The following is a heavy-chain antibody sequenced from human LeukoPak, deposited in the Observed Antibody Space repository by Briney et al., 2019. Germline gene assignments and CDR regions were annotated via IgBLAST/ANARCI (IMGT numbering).Heavy chain of an antibody. V-gene: IGHV4-59*01. Sequence: SETLSLTCTVSGGSLSSYYWSWIRQPPGKGLEWIGYIYYSGSTNYHPSLTSRVTISVDTSKNQFSLKLGSVTAADRAVYYCARGGGSSGWFDRWGQGTLVTVSS. CDR2: IYYSGST. D-gene: IGHD6-6*01. CDR3: ARGGGSSGWFDR. CDR1: GGSLSSYY. J-gene: IGHJ5*02.